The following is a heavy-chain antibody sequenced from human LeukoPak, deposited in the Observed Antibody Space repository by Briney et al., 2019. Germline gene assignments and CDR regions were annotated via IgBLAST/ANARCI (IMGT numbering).Heavy chain of an antibody. J-gene: IGHJ4*02. CDR3: ARHFYGSGTYYHFDY. Sequence: ASVKVSCKASGYSFPSYGISWVRQAPGQGPEWMGWISPYNDNTNYAQKLQGRATLTTDTSTSTAYMELRSLRSDDTAVYYCARHFYGSGTYYHFDYWGQGTLVTVSS. D-gene: IGHD3-10*01. CDR2: ISPYNDNT. V-gene: IGHV1-18*01. CDR1: GYSFPSYG.